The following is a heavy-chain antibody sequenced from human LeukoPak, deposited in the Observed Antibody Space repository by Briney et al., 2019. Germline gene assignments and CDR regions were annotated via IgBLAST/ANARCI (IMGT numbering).Heavy chain of an antibody. Sequence: GESLKISCKGSGYSFTSYWIGWVRQMPGKGLEWMGIIYPGDSDTRYSPSFQGQATISADKSISTAYLQWSSLKASDTAMYYCARRSFRVYYYGSGSYEYWFDPWGQGTLVTVSS. CDR3: ARRSFRVYYYGSGSYEYWFDP. V-gene: IGHV5-51*01. CDR2: IYPGDSDT. CDR1: GYSFTSYW. J-gene: IGHJ5*02. D-gene: IGHD3-10*01.